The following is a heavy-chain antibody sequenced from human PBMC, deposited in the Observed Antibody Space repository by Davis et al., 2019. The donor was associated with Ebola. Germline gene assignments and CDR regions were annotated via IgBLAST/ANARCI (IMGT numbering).Heavy chain of an antibody. CDR2: INHSGST. J-gene: IGHJ4*02. Sequence: PSETLSLTCAVYGGSFSGYYWSWIRQPPGKGLEWIGEINHSGSTNYNPSLESRVTISVDTSKNQFSLKLSSVTAADTAVYYCARGGRTAVTTNDYWGQGTLVTVSS. CDR3: ARGGRTAVTTNDY. V-gene: IGHV4-34*01. CDR1: GGSFSGYY. D-gene: IGHD4-17*01.